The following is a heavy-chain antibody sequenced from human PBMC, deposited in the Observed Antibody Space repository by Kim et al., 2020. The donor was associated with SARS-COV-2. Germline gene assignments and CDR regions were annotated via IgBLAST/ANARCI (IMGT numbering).Heavy chain of an antibody. J-gene: IGHJ4*02. CDR3: ARGRYPRRVVDY. Sequence: NYNPALKSRVPISVDTSKNQFSLKLSSVTAADTAVYYCARGRYPRRVVDYWGQGTLVTVSS. V-gene: IGHV4-34*01. D-gene: IGHD1-26*01.